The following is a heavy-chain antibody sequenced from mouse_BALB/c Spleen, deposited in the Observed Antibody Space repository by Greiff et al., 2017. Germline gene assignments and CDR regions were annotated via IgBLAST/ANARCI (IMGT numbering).Heavy chain of an antibody. V-gene: IGHV1-14*01. J-gene: IGHJ3*01. CDR3: ARSPWFAY. Sequence: VQLKESGPELVKTGASVKISCKASGYSFTGYYMHWVKQKPGQGLEWIGYINPYNDGTKYNEKFKGKATLTSDKSSSTAYMELSSLTSEDSAVYYCARSPWFAYWGQGTLVTVSA. CDR2: INPYNDGT. CDR1: GYSFTGYY.